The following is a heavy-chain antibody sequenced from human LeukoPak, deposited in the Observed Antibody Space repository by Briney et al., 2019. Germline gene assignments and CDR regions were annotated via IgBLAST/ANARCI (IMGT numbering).Heavy chain of an antibody. Sequence: GGSLRLSCTASGFTFNNYWMSWVRQASGKGLEWVANIKQDGSEEYYVDSVRGRFTISRDNAKNSLFLQMNTLRAEDTAVYYCARVRFYEDVWGQGTTVTVSS. V-gene: IGHV3-7*01. J-gene: IGHJ6*02. CDR1: GFTFNNYW. D-gene: IGHD3-3*01. CDR3: ARVRFYEDV. CDR2: IKQDGSEE.